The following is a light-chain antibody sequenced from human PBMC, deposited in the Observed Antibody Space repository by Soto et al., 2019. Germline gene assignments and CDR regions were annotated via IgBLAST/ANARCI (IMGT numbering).Light chain of an antibody. J-gene: IGLJ3*02. Sequence: QSVLTQPPSASGTPGQRVTISCSGSSSNIGSYTVNWYQQLPGTAPKHLIYSNNQRPSGVPDRFSGSKSGTSASLAISGLQSEDEADYYCAAWDDSLIGPVFGGGTKVTV. CDR3: AAWDDSLIGPV. CDR2: SNN. V-gene: IGLV1-44*01. CDR1: SSNIGSYT.